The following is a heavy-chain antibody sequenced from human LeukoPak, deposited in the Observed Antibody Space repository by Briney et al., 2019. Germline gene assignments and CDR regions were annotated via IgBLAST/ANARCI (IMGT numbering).Heavy chain of an antibody. CDR1: GGSFRGYY. J-gene: IGHJ4*02. Sequence: KPSETLSLTCAVYGGSFRGYYWSWIRQPPGKGLEWIGEINHSGSTNYNPSLKSRVTISVDTSKNQFSLKLSSVTAADTAVYYCRLGIPSRDYFGYWGQGTLVTVSS. V-gene: IGHV4-34*01. CDR3: RLGIPSRDYFGY. CDR2: INHSGST. D-gene: IGHD7-27*01.